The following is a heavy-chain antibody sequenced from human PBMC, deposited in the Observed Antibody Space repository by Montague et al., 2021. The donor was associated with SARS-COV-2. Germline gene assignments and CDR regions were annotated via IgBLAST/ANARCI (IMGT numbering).Heavy chain of an antibody. D-gene: IGHD3-3*01. Sequence: SETLSLTCSFSGPTRTNNYYWGWIRQPPGKGLEWVGSLYYSGNAYYSPSLRSRVTISVDTSRSQFSLQLTSVTVADTAIYYCARGIDFGLVASRSHYFDTWGQGTLVSVSS. CDR3: ARGIDFGLVASRSHYFDT. CDR2: LYYSGNA. CDR1: GPTRTNNYY. J-gene: IGHJ4*02. V-gene: IGHV4-39*01.